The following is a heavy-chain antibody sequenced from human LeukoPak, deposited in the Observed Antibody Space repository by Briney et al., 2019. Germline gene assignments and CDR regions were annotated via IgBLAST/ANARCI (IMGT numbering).Heavy chain of an antibody. D-gene: IGHD6-6*01. CDR1: GYTFTSYA. CDR3: ARGATKGYSSSSRY. V-gene: IGHV7-4-1*02. Sequence: GDSVKVSCKASGYTFTSYAMNWVRQAPGQGLEWMGWINTNTGNPTYAQGFTGRFVFSLDTSVSTAYLQISSLKAEDTAVYYCARGATKGYSSSSRYWGQGTLVTVSS. J-gene: IGHJ4*02. CDR2: INTNTGNP.